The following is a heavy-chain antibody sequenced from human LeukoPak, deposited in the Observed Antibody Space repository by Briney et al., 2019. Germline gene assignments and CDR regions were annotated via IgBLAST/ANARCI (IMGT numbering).Heavy chain of an antibody. D-gene: IGHD6-19*01. J-gene: IGHJ6*02. CDR2: ISYDGSNE. Sequence: GGSLRLSCAASRSTFSSYGMHWVRQAPGKGLEGVALISYDGSNEYYADSVKGRFTISRDNSKNTLYLQMNSLRADDTAVYYCAKELNRLVRYYYYGMDVWGQGTTVTVSS. V-gene: IGHV3-30*18. CDR3: AKELNRLVRYYYYGMDV. CDR1: RSTFSSYG.